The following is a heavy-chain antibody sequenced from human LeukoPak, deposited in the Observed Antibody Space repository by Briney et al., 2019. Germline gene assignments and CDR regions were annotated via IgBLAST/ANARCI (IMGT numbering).Heavy chain of an antibody. D-gene: IGHD3-10*01. J-gene: IGHJ5*02. CDR3: ARQSMVRGSSLWFDP. CDR2: IYYSGST. CDR1: GGSISSSSYY. V-gene: IGHV4-39*01. Sequence: SETLSLTCTVSGGSISSSSYYWGWIRQPPGKGLEWIGSIYYSGSTYYNPSLKSRVTISVGTSKNQFSLKLSSVTAADTAVYYCARQSMVRGSSLWFDPWGQGTLVTVSS.